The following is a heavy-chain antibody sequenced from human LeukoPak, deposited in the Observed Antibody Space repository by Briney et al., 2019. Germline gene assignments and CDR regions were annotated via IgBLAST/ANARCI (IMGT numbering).Heavy chain of an antibody. CDR3: ARVVRFLEWLPLDY. D-gene: IGHD3-3*01. CDR2: INPNSGGA. V-gene: IGHV1-2*02. CDR1: GYTFTGYY. Sequence: ASVKVSCKASGYTFTGYYMHWVRQAPGQGLEWMGWINPNSGGANYAQKFQGRVTMTRDTSISTAYMELSRLRSDDTAVYYCARVVRFLEWLPLDYWGQGTLVTVSS. J-gene: IGHJ4*02.